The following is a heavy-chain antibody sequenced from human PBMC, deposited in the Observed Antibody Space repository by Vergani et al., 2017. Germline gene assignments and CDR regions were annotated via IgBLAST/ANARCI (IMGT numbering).Heavy chain of an antibody. D-gene: IGHD5-12*01. J-gene: IGHJ4*02. Sequence: EVHLLESGGGLEQPGGSLRLSCAASGFTFNNYAMSWLRQAPGKGLEWVSTIGGSGGSTYYADSVKGRFTIARDNSKKMLFLQMNSLRVEDTALYFCAKDGFVGLREWQRFHFDRWGQGTLVTVSS. V-gene: IGHV3-23*01. CDR3: AKDGFVGLREWQRFHFDR. CDR2: IGGSGGST. CDR1: GFTFNNYA.